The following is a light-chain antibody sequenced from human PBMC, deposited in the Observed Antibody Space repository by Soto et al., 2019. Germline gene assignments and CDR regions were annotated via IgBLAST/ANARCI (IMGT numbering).Light chain of an antibody. V-gene: IGKV1-9*01. CDR2: ATS. J-gene: IGKJ3*01. CDR1: QDVSRY. CDR3: QQLQRTPFT. Sequence: QLTQSPSSLSASVGDRVTVTCRASQDVSRYLAWYQQKAGEAPKLLIYATSTLQSGVPSRFSGSGSVIDFTLTITSLQPEDFATYYCQQLQRTPFTFGPGTKVDV.